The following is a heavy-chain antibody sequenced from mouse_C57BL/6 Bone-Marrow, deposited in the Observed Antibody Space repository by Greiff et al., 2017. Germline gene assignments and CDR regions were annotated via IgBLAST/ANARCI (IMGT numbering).Heavy chain of an antibody. Sequence: VQLQQSGPELVKPGASVKMSCKASGYTFTDYNMHWVKQSHGKSLEWIGYINPNNGGTSYNQKFKGKATLTVNKSSSTAYMELRSLTSEDSAVYYCAREVKRNYDGVWWYFDVWGTGTTVTVSS. CDR3: AREVKRNYDGVWWYFDV. CDR2: INPNNGGT. D-gene: IGHD2-4*01. V-gene: IGHV1-22*01. CDR1: GYTFTDYN. J-gene: IGHJ1*03.